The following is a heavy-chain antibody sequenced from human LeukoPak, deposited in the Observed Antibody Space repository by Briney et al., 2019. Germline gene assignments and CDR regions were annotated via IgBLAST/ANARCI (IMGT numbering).Heavy chain of an antibody. D-gene: IGHD1-7*01. J-gene: IGHJ6*03. CDR1: GGTFSSYA. CDR3: ARNWNYGDYYYYYMDV. V-gene: IGHV1-69*13. Sequence: SVKVSXKASGGTFSSYAISWVRQAPGQGLEWMGGIIPIFGTANYAQKFQGRVTITADESTRTAYMELSSLRSEDTAVYYCARNWNYGDYYYYYMDVWGKGTTVTVSS. CDR2: IIPIFGTA.